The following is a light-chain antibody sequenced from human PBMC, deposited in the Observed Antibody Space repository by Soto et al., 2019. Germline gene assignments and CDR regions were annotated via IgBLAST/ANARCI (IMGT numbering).Light chain of an antibody. CDR3: QQYGSSPRT. CDR1: QSVRSSY. Sequence: EIVLTQSPDTLSLSPGESATLSCRTSQSVRSSYLAWYQQTPGQTPRLLSYAASSRATGIPDRFSGSGSGTEFSLTISRLEAEDFAVYYCQQYGSSPRTFGQGTKVDIK. J-gene: IGKJ1*01. CDR2: AAS. V-gene: IGKV3-20*01.